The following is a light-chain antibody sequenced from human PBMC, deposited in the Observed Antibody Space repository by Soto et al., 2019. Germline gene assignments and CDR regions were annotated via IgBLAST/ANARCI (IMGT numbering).Light chain of an antibody. V-gene: IGLV2-14*01. CDR1: TSDIGRYNY. CDR3: SSYVSSRTYV. Sequence: QSVLTQPASVSGSPGQSITISCTGTTSDIGRYNYVSWYQHHPGKAPKLIIYEVTNRPSGISNRFSGSKSGNTASLTISGLQAEDEADYYCSSYVSSRTYVFGTGTKLTVL. J-gene: IGLJ1*01. CDR2: EVT.